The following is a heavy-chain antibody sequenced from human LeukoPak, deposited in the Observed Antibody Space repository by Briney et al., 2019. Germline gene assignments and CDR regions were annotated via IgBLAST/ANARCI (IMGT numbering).Heavy chain of an antibody. CDR1: GYTFTGYY. V-gene: IGHV1-2*02. D-gene: IGHD3-10*01. CDR3: ARDTGSGSPGY. Sequence: GASVKVSCKASGYTFTGYYMHWVRQAPGQGLEWMGWINPNSGGTNYAQKFQGGVTMTRDTSISTSYMELSGLRSDDTAVYYCARDTGSGSPGYWGQGTLVTVSS. J-gene: IGHJ4*02. CDR2: INPNSGGT.